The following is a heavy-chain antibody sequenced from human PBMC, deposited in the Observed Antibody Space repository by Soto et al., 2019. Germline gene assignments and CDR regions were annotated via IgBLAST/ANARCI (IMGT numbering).Heavy chain of an antibody. V-gene: IGHV5-51*01. D-gene: IGHD2-21*02. Sequence: PGESLKISCTNSGYIFTNYWIAWVRQIPGKGPECMGIIYPGDSDTRYNPSFQGQVTISADKSISTTYLQWSSLKASDTAMYYCARPGDLSTLVTPGQPVDIWGQGTMVTVSS. CDR3: ARPGDLSTLVTPGQPVDI. CDR1: GYIFTNYW. CDR2: IYPGDSDT. J-gene: IGHJ3*02.